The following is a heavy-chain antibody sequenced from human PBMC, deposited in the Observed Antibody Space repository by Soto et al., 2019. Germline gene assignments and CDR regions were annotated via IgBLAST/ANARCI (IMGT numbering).Heavy chain of an antibody. D-gene: IGHD1-26*01. Sequence: GGSLRLSCAVSGFTVSVNYMSWVRQAPGKGLEWVSLISACVDTKYADSVKGRFTISRDISKNTLFLQMSSLRAEDTAVYYCGSPHSERYSFAMDGWGEGTMVTVSS. J-gene: IGHJ6*04. CDR2: ISACVDT. CDR1: GFTVSVNY. CDR3: GSPHSERYSFAMDG. V-gene: IGHV3-53*01.